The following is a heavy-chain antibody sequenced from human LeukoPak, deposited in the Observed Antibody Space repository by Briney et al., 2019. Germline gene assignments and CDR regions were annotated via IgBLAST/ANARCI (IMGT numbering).Heavy chain of an antibody. CDR2: IRSKANSYAT. J-gene: IGHJ4*02. CDR3: TRLMVRGVIIPKYYFDY. V-gene: IGHV3-73*01. D-gene: IGHD3-10*01. Sequence: GGSLRLSCAASGFTFSGSAMHWVRQASGKGLEWVGRIRSKANSYATAYAASVKGRFTISRDDSKNAAYLQMNSLKTEDTAVYYCTRLMVRGVIIPKYYFDYWGQGTLVTVSP. CDR1: GFTFSGSA.